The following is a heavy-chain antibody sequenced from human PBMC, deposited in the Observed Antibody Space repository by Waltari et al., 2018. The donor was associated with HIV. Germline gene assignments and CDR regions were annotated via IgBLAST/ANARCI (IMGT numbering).Heavy chain of an antibody. CDR3: AREGVRGGMDV. V-gene: IGHV4-61*02. CDR2: IYTSGST. CDR1: GGSISSGSYY. Sequence: QVQLQESGPGLVKPSQTLSLTCTVSGGSISSGSYYWSWIRQPAGKGLEWIGRIYTSGSTNYNPSLKSRVTISVDTSKNQFSLKLSSVTAADTAVYYCAREGVRGGMDVWGQGTTVTVSS. J-gene: IGHJ6*02. D-gene: IGHD1-1*01.